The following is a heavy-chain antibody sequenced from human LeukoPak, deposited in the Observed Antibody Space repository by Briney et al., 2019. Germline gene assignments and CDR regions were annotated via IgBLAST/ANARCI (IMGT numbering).Heavy chain of an antibody. V-gene: IGHV3-66*01. CDR2: IYSGGST. D-gene: IGHD1-26*01. J-gene: IGHJ4*02. CDR1: GFTLSYYS. Sequence: PGGSLRLSCAASGFTLSYYSMSWVRQAPGKGLEWVSVIYSGGSTYYADSVKGRFTISRDNSKNTLYLQMNSLRAEDTAVYYCARGEEWELLLDYWGQGTLVTVSS. CDR3: ARGEEWELLLDY.